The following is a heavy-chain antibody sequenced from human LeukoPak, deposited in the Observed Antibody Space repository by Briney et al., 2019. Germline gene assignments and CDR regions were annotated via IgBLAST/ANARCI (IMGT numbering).Heavy chain of an antibody. D-gene: IGHD5-24*01. CDR1: GFTFSDYY. V-gene: IGHV3-11*01. CDR2: ISSSGSTI. CDR3: ARDSRRFGSKYYYYGMDV. J-gene: IGHJ6*02. Sequence: GGSLRLSCAASGFTFSDYYMSWIRQAPGKGLEWVSYISSSGSTIYYADSVKGRFTISRDNAKNSLYLQMNNLRAEDTAVYYCARDSRRFGSKYYYYGMDVWGQGTTVTVSS.